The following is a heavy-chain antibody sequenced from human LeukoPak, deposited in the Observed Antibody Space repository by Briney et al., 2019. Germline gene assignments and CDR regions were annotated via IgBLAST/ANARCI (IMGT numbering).Heavy chain of an antibody. CDR3: ARICPFVVVPAAIAGGFDP. V-gene: IGHV4-61*01. CDR2: IYYSGST. Sequence: SETLSLTCTVSGGSVSSGSHYWSWIRQPPGKGLEWIGYIYYSGSTNYNPSLKSRVTISVDTSKNQFSLKLSSVTAADTAVYYCARICPFVVVPAAIAGGFDPWGQGTLVTVSS. J-gene: IGHJ5*02. CDR1: GGSVSSGSHY. D-gene: IGHD2-2*01.